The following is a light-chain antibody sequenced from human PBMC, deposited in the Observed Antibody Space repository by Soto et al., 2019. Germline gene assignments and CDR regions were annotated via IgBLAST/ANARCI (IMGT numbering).Light chain of an antibody. J-gene: IGKJ4*01. CDR1: QSVNSF. CDR3: QQYNRYTLT. CDR2: DAS. Sequence: IQMTQSPSTLSASVGDRVTIACQASQSVNSFLAWYHQTPGNAPKLXIFDASNLHSGVPSRGSGSGAWTECTLTISSLQPDDFETYYCQQYNRYTLTFGGGTQVDIK. V-gene: IGKV1-5*01.